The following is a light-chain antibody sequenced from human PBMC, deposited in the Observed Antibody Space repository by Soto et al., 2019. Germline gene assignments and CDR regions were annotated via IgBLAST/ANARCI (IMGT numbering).Light chain of an antibody. V-gene: IGKV4-1*01. CDR1: QSVLKSSNNKNY. J-gene: IGKJ2*01. Sequence: DIVMTQSPDSLAVSLGERATINCESSQSVLKSSNNKNYLAWYQKKPGQPPKVLIYWASTRESGVPDRFSGRGSGRISLSPSPACRLKMWQFNCQQYYSAPYAFGQGTKLEIK. CDR3: QQYYSAPYA. CDR2: WAS.